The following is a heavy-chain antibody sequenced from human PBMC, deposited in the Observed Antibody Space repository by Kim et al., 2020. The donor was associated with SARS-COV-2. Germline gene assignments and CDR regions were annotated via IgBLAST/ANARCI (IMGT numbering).Heavy chain of an antibody. CDR3: ARDGGAVAGTRSKIYGMDV. V-gene: IGHV3-48*02. CDR1: GFTFSSYS. J-gene: IGHJ6*02. CDR2: ISSSSSTI. Sequence: GGSLRLSCAASGFTFSSYSMNWVRQAPGKGLEWVSYISSSSSTIYYADSVKGRFTISRDNAKNSLYLQMNSLRDEDTAVYYCARDGGAVAGTRSKIYGMDVWGQGTTVTVSS. D-gene: IGHD6-19*01.